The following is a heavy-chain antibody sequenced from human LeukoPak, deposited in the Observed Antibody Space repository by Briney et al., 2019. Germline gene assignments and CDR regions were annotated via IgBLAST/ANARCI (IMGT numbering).Heavy chain of an antibody. J-gene: IGHJ6*02. Sequence: PGRSLRLSCAASGFTVSSYYMTWVRQAPGKGLEWVSVIYSGGSTYYADSVKGRVAISRDNSKNTVFLQMNSVRAADTALYYCARSYSNHLFGMDVWGQGTTVTVSS. CDR1: GFTVSSYY. D-gene: IGHD4-11*01. CDR2: IYSGGST. CDR3: ARSYSNHLFGMDV. V-gene: IGHV3-66*01.